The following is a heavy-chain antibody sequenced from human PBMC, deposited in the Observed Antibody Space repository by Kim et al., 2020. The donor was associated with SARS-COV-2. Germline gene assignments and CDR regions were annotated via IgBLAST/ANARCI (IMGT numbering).Heavy chain of an antibody. J-gene: IGHJ6*02. CDR1: GFTFSTYS. CDR3: ARDQVPAAMIDYYYGMDV. D-gene: IGHD2-2*01. Sequence: GGSLRLSCAASGFTFSTYSMNWVRQSPGKGLEWVSYISSSSSTIYYADSVKGRFTISRDNAKNSLYLQMNSLRAEDTAVYYCARDQVPAAMIDYYYGMDVWGQGTTVTVSS. V-gene: IGHV3-48*04. CDR2: ISSSSSTI.